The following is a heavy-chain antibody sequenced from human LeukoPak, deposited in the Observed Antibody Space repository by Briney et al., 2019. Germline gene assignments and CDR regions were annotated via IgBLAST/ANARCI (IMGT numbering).Heavy chain of an antibody. CDR3: ARVGAYCTSTSCLDY. CDR2: ISAYNGNT. V-gene: IGHV1-18*04. J-gene: IGHJ4*02. Sequence: ASVKVSCKASGYTFTSYYMHWVRQAPGQGLEWMGWISAYNGNTNYAQKLQGRVTMTTDTSTSTAYMELRSLTSDDTAAYYCARVGAYCTSTSCLDYWGQGTLVTVSS. D-gene: IGHD2-2*01. CDR1: GYTFTSYY.